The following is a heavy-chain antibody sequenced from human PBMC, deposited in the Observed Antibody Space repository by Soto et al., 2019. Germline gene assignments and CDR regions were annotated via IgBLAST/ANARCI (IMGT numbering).Heavy chain of an antibody. CDR1: GFTFSGSA. V-gene: IGHV3-73*01. CDR3: TRIVGNYYDSSGYYYYFDY. J-gene: IGHJ4*02. D-gene: IGHD3-22*01. CDR2: IRSKANSYAT. Sequence: GSLRLSCAASGFTFSGSAMHWVRQASGKGLEWVGRIRSKANSYATAYAASVKGRFTISRDDSKNTAYLQMNSLKTEDTAVYYCTRIVGNYYDSSGYYYYFDYWGQGTLVTVSS.